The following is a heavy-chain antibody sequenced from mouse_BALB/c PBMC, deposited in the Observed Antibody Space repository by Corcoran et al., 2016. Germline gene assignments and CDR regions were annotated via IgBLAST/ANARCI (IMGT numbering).Heavy chain of an antibody. Sequence: VQLQQSGAELVKPGASVKLSCKASGYTFTEYTIHWVKQRSGQGLEWIGWFYPRSKTTKYHAKFKDKATLTADKSSSTVYMERSRLTSEDSAVDFCARHAYSRDGGFAYWCQGTLVTVSA. V-gene: IGHV1-62-2*01. CDR3: ARHAYSRDGGFAY. D-gene: IGHD1-1*01. CDR1: GYTFTEYT. CDR2: FYPRSKTT. J-gene: IGHJ3*01.